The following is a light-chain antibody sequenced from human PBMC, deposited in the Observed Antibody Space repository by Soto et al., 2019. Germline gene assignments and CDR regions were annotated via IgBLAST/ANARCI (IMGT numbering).Light chain of an antibody. CDR2: GNS. Sequence: VLTQPPSVSGAPGQRVTISCTGSSSNIGAGYDVHWYQQLPGTAPKLLIYGNSNRPSGVPDRFSGSKSGTSASLAITGLQAEDEADYYCQSYDSSLSGPVVFGAGTQLTVL. J-gene: IGLJ2*01. CDR3: QSYDSSLSGPVV. V-gene: IGLV1-40*01. CDR1: SSNIGAGYD.